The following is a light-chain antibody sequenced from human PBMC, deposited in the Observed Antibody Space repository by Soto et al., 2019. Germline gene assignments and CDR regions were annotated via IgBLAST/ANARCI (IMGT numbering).Light chain of an antibody. CDR3: QQYFNWPLTWT. V-gene: IGKV3-15*01. CDR2: GAS. J-gene: IGKJ1*01. Sequence: EIELTQSPATLSVSAGGTVTLSCRASQSIRTNVAWYQQIPGQAPRLLVYGASTRATGVPARFSGSGSGIEFTLTISSLQSGDSAFYYCQQYFNWPLTWTFGPGTKVQIK. CDR1: QSIRTN.